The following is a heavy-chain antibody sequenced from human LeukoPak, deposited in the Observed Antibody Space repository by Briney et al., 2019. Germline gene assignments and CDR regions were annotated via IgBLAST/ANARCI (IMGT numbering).Heavy chain of an antibody. CDR1: GFTFSRNA. J-gene: IGHJ3*02. V-gene: IGHV3-30*04. CDR3: ASGRAFDI. Sequence: GRSLRLSCAASGFTFSRNAMHWVRQAPGKGLEWVAVISYDGSNKFYADSVKGRFTISRDNAKKSLYLQMNSLRVEDTAVYYCASGRAFDIWGQGTMVTVSS. CDR2: ISYDGSNK. D-gene: IGHD2-15*01.